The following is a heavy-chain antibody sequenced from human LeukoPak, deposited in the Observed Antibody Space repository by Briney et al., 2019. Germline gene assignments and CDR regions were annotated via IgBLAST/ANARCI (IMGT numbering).Heavy chain of an antibody. CDR2: ISGSGNAK. CDR3: ARDYLYAFDY. Sequence: GGSLRLSCAASGFSFSSYSMNWVRQAPGKGLEWVSYISGSGNAKHYTDSVKGRFTISRDNAKNALYLQMNSLRAEDTAVYFCARDYLYAFDYWGQGTLVTVSS. V-gene: IGHV3-48*01. CDR1: GFSFSSYS. J-gene: IGHJ4*02. D-gene: IGHD2-2*01.